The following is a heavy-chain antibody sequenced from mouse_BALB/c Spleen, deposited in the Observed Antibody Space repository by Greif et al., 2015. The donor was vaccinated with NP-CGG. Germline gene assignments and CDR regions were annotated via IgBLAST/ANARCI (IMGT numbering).Heavy chain of an antibody. V-gene: IGHV7-3*02. D-gene: IGHD2-13*01. CDR2: IRNKANGYTT. CDR3: ARDTVTFAY. J-gene: IGHJ3*01. CDR1: GFTFTDYY. Sequence: EVKLMESGGGLVQPGGSLRLSCATSGFTFTDYYMSWVRQPPGKALEWLGFIRNKANGYTTEYSASVKGRFTISRDNSQSILYLQMNPLRAEDSATYYCARDTVTFAYWGQGTLVTVSA.